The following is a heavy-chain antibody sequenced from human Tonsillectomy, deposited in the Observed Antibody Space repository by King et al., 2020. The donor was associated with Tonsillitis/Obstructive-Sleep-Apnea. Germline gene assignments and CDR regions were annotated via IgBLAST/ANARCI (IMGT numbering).Heavy chain of an antibody. CDR1: GGSLSGNY. CDR3: ARTSPVVCPPPSESGWFDY. V-gene: IGHV4-34*01. CDR2: INHSGST. J-gene: IGHJ4*02. D-gene: IGHD6-19*01. Sequence: VQLQQWGAGLLKPSETLSLTCAVYGGSLSGNYWSWIRQPPGKGLEWIGEINHSGSTNYNPSLKSRVTISVDTSKNQVSLKLSSVTAADTALYYCARTSPVVCPPPSESGWFDYWGQGTLVTVPS.